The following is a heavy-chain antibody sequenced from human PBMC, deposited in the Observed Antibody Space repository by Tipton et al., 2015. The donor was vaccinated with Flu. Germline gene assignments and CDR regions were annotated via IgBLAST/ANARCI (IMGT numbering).Heavy chain of an antibody. D-gene: IGHD1-20*01. CDR3: ASMGAYNWNDFAFDI. CDR2: IYTSGST. CDR1: GGSVNSYY. J-gene: IGHJ3*02. Sequence: LRLSCSVSGGSVNSYYWSLIRQPAGKGLEWIGRIYTSGSTNYNPSLKSRVTISVDTSKNQFSLKLSSVTAADTAVYYCASMGAYNWNDFAFDIWGQGTMVTVSS. V-gene: IGHV4-4*07.